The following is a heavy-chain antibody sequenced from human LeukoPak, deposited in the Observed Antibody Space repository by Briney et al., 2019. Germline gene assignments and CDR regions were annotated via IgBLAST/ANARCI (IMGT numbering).Heavy chain of an antibody. V-gene: IGHV1-69*05. CDR3: ASDLGDYGENGAFDI. Sequence: SVKVSCKASGGTFSSYAISWVRQAPGQGLEWMGRIIPIFGTANYAQKFQGRVTITTDESTSTAYMELSSLRSEDTAVYYCASDLGDYGENGAFDIWGQGTMVTVSS. CDR2: IIPIFGTA. J-gene: IGHJ3*02. CDR1: GGTFSSYA. D-gene: IGHD4-17*01.